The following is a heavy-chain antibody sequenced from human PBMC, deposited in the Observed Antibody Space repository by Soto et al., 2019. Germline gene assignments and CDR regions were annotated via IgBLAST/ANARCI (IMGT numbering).Heavy chain of an antibody. CDR3: ARDRVYVVVLLTGGLLAY. CDR1: GYTFTSYY. Sequence: GASVKVSCKASGYTFTSYYMHWVRQAPGQGLEWMGIINPSGGSTSYAQKFQGRFTISRDNSKNTLYLQMNSLRAEDTAVYYCARDRVYVVVLLTGGLLAYWGKGTLVTVSS. D-gene: IGHD2-2*01. J-gene: IGHJ4*02. V-gene: IGHV1-46*01. CDR2: INPSGGST.